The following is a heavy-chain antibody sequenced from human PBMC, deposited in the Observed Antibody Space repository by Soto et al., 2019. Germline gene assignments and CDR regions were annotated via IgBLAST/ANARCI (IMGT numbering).Heavy chain of an antibody. D-gene: IGHD2-8*01. CDR1: GHSFTTHG. Sequence: ASVKVSCKASGHSFTTHGFIWVRQAPGRGLEWIGWISSYDGSTNYAQKVQGRVNVTTDTSTSTAYMELRTLRSDDTAVYYCACTTPGHYYYGLDVWGQGTKVTVYS. CDR2: ISSYDGST. CDR3: ACTTPGHYYYGLDV. J-gene: IGHJ6*02. V-gene: IGHV1-18*01.